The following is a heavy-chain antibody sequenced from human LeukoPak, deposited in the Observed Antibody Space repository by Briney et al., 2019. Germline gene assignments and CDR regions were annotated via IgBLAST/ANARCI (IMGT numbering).Heavy chain of an antibody. D-gene: IGHD5-12*01. Sequence: GGSLRLSCAASGFTVSSNYMSWVRQAPGKGLEWVSAISGSGGSTYYADSVKGRFTISRDNSKNTLYLQMNSLRAEDTAVYYCAKGGFSFDYWGQGTLVTVSS. CDR2: ISGSGGST. CDR3: AKGGFSFDY. V-gene: IGHV3-23*01. J-gene: IGHJ4*02. CDR1: GFTVSSNY.